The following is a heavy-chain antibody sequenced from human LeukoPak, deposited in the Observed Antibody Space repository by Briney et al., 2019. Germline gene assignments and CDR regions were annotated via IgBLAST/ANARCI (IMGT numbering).Heavy chain of an antibody. CDR3: ARGPRRGWYDY. V-gene: IGHV4-34*01. J-gene: IGHJ4*02. Sequence: SETLSLTCAVYGGSFSGYYWNWIREPPGKGREWIGEINHSGSTNYNPSLKSRVTISVDTSKSRFSLKLSSVTAADTAVYYCARGPRRGWYDYWGQGTLVTVSS. D-gene: IGHD6-19*01. CDR1: GGSFSGYY. CDR2: INHSGST.